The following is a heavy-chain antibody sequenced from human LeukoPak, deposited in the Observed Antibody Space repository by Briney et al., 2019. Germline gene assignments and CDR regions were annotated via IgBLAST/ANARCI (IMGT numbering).Heavy chain of an antibody. Sequence: GGSLRLSCAASGFTFDDYAVHWVRQAPGKGLEWVSGISWNSGSIGYADSVKGRFTISRDNAKNSLYLQMNSLRAEDTALYYCAKDSGYSYGYGDFDYWGQGTLVTVSS. CDR3: AKDSGYSYGYGDFDY. CDR2: ISWNSGSI. V-gene: IGHV3-9*01. D-gene: IGHD5-18*01. J-gene: IGHJ4*02. CDR1: GFTFDDYA.